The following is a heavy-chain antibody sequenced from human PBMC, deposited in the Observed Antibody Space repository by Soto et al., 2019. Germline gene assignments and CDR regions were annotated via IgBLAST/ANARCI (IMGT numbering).Heavy chain of an antibody. V-gene: IGHV1-69*13. CDR2: IIPIFGTA. Sequence: ASVKVSCKASGGTFSSYAISWVRQAPGQGLEWMGGIIPIFGTANYAQKFQGRVTITADESTSTAYMELSSLRSEDTAVYYCARGGPNTIFWSFDYWGQGTLVTVSS. D-gene: IGHD3-9*01. J-gene: IGHJ4*02. CDR1: GGTFSSYA. CDR3: ARGGPNTIFWSFDY.